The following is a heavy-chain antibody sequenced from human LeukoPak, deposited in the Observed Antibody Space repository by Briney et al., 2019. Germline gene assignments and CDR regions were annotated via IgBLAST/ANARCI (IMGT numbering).Heavy chain of an antibody. J-gene: IGHJ6*02. Sequence: SVKASSTASGYTFTSSHIHWVRQPPGQGLEWMGGIIPIFGTANYAQKFQGRVTITADESTSTAYMELSSLRSEDTAVYYCAREVGYCSSTSCYRRDYYYGMDVWGQGTTVTVSS. CDR2: IIPIFGTA. CDR3: AREVGYCSSTSCYRRDYYYGMDV. D-gene: IGHD2-2*03. CDR1: GYTFTSSH. V-gene: IGHV1-69*13.